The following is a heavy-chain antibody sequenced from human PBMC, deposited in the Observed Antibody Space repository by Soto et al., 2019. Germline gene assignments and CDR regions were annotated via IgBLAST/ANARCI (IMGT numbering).Heavy chain of an antibody. Sequence: GSLRLSCAASGFTFSSYGMHWVRQAPGKGLEWVAVISYDGSNKYYADSVKGRFTISRDNSKNTLYLQMNSLRAEDTAVYYCAKDLGLSYYDFWSGYYTGHYYYGMDVWGQGTTVTVSS. CDR1: GFTFSSYG. V-gene: IGHV3-30*18. CDR2: ISYDGSNK. D-gene: IGHD3-3*01. CDR3: AKDLGLSYYDFWSGYYTGHYYYGMDV. J-gene: IGHJ6*02.